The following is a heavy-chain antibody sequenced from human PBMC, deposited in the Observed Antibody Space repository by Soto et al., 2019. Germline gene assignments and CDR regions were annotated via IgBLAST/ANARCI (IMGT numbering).Heavy chain of an antibody. CDR3: ARSATADDALDI. J-gene: IGHJ3*02. V-gene: IGHV3-53*02. CDR2: LYSGGST. CDR1: GLSGGSNY. Sequence: EVQLVETGGGEIQPGGSLRLSCAASGLSGGSNYMNWVRQAPGKGLEWVSILYSGGSTYYADSVKGRFSISRDNSRNTLYLQMNSLRAEDTALYYGARSATADDALDIWGQGTTVIVSS. D-gene: IGHD5-18*01.